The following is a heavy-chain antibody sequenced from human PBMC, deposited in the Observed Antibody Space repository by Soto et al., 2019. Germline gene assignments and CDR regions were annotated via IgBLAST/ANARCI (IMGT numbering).Heavy chain of an antibody. CDR3: ARDLLVRDSSGPLTPYYYYGMDV. V-gene: IGHV4-31*03. CDR2: IYYSGST. Sequence: PSETLSLTCTVSGGSISSGGYYWSWIRQHPGKGLEWIGYIYYSGSTYYNPSLKSRVTISVDTSKNQFSLKLSSVTAADTAVYYCARDLLVRDSSGPLTPYYYYGMDVWGQGTTVTVSS. D-gene: IGHD3-22*01. J-gene: IGHJ6*02. CDR1: GGSISSGGYY.